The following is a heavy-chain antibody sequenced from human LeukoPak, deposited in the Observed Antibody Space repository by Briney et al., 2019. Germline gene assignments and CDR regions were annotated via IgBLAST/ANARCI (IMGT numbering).Heavy chain of an antibody. CDR1: GGSISSNY. J-gene: IGHJ4*02. CDR3: ARKVITPPYYFDY. D-gene: IGHD3-22*01. Sequence: SETLSLTCTVSGGSISSNYWNWIRQPPGKGLEWIGYIYYSGSTNYNPSLESRVTMSVDTSKNQFSLKLSSVTAADTAVYYCARKVITPPYYFDYWGQGTLVTVSS. V-gene: IGHV4-59*12. CDR2: IYYSGST.